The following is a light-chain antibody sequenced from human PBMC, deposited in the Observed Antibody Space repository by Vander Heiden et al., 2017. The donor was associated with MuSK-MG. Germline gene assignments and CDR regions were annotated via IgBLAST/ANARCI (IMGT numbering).Light chain of an antibody. CDR3: QQYNSWPPWT. CDR1: QSVSSN. J-gene: IGKJ1*01. Sequence: IVMTQSPATLSVSPGERATLSCRASQSVSSNLAWYQQKPGQAPRLLIYGASTRATGIPARFSGSGSGTEFTLTISRLESEDFAVYYCQQYNSWPPWTFGQGTKVEI. CDR2: GAS. V-gene: IGKV3-15*01.